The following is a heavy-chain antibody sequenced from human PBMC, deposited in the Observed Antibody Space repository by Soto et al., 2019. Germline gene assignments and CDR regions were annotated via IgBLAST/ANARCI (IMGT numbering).Heavy chain of an antibody. J-gene: IGHJ6*02. V-gene: IGHV1-2*02. D-gene: IGHD2-2*02. CDR2: INPNSGGT. CDR3: ARGWACSSTSCYRDYYYYGMDV. CDR1: GYTFTGYY. Sequence: ASVKVSCKASGYTFTGYYMHWVRQAPGQGLEWMGWINPNSGGTNYAQKFQGRVTMTRDTSISTAYMELSRLRSDDTAVYYCARGWACSSTSCYRDYYYYGMDVWGQGTTVTVSS.